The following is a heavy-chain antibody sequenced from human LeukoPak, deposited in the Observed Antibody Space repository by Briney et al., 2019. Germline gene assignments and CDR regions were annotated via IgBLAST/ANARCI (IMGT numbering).Heavy chain of an antibody. V-gene: IGHV3-33*01. CDR1: GFTFSSYG. CDR3: ARDPGKGSSEVFDY. Sequence: GGSLRLSCAASGFTFSSYGMHWVRQAPGKGLEWVAVIWYDGSNKYYADSVKGRFTISRDNSKNTLYLQMNSLRAEDTAVYYCARDPGKGSSEVFDYWGQGTLVTVSS. CDR2: IWYDGSNK. J-gene: IGHJ4*02. D-gene: IGHD6-6*01.